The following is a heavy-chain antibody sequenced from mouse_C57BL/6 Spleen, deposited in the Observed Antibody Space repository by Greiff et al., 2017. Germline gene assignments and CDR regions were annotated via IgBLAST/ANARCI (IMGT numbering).Heavy chain of an antibody. CDR1: GFTFSDYG. Sequence: VQLKESGGGLVKPGGSLKLSCAASGFTFSDYGMHWVRQAPEKGLEWVAYISSGSSTIYYADTVKGRFTISRDNAKNTLFLQMTSLRSEDTAMYYCASSYYSTFAYWGQGTLVTVSA. D-gene: IGHD1-1*01. J-gene: IGHJ3*01. CDR2: ISSGSSTI. V-gene: IGHV5-17*01. CDR3: ASSYYSTFAY.